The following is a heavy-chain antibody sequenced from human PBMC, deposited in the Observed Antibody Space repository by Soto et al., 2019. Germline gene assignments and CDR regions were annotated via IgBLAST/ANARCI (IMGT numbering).Heavy chain of an antibody. CDR3: ARGHYIAAIPGGGMDV. CDR2: INSDGSST. Sequence: EVQLVESGGGLVQPGGSLRLSCAASGFTFSSYWMHWVRQAPGKGLVWVSRINSDGSSTSYADSVKGRFTISRDNAKNTLERQRNSGRAEDTAVYYGARGHYIAAIPGGGMDVWGQGTTVTVSS. J-gene: IGHJ6*02. D-gene: IGHD6-13*01. CDR1: GFTFSSYW. V-gene: IGHV3-74*01.